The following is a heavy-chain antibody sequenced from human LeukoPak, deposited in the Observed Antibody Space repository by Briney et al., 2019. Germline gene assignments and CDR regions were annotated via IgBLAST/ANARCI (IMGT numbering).Heavy chain of an antibody. CDR1: GGSISSGSYY. CDR3: ASLVVVPAAMVSYFDY. CDR2: IYTSGST. V-gene: IGHV4-61*02. Sequence: KPSETLSLTCTVSGGSISSGSYYWSWIRQPAGKGLECIGRIYTSGSTNYNPSLKSRVTISVDTSKNQFSLKLSSVTAADTAVYYCASLVVVPAAMVSYFDYWGQGTLVTVSS. D-gene: IGHD2-2*01. J-gene: IGHJ4*02.